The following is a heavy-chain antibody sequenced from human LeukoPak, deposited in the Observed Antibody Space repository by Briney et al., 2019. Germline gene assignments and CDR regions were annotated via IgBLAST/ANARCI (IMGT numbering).Heavy chain of an antibody. CDR2: IKSKTDGGTT. D-gene: IGHD3-9*01. CDR1: GFTFSNSW. J-gene: IGHJ5*02. Sequence: GRSLRLSCAASGFTFSNSWMSWVRQAPGKGLEWVGRIKSKTDGGTTDYAAPVKGRFTISRDDSKNTLYLQMNSLKTEDTAVYYCTTDPLYYDILTGYYKDWFDPWGQGTLVTVSS. CDR3: TTDPLYYDILTGYYKDWFDP. V-gene: IGHV3-15*01.